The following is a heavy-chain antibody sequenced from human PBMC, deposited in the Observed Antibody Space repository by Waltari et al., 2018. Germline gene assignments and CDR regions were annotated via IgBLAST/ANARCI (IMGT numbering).Heavy chain of an antibody. CDR2: ISGSGGST. CDR1: GFNFSSYA. Sequence: EVQLLESGGGLVQPGGSLRLSCAASGFNFSSYAMSWVRQAPGKGLEWVSAISGSGGSTYYADSVKGRFTISRDNSKNTLYLQMNSLRAEDTAVYYCAKLPPNLLVTAIGSRVYYWGQGTLVTVSS. V-gene: IGHV3-23*01. D-gene: IGHD2-21*02. CDR3: AKLPPNLLVTAIGSRVYY. J-gene: IGHJ4*02.